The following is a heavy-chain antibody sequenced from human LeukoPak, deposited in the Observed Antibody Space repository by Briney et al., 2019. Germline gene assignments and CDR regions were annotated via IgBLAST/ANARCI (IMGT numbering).Heavy chain of an antibody. D-gene: IGHD1-26*01. V-gene: IGHV3-72*01. J-gene: IGHJ6*03. Sequence: GGSLRLSCAASGFTSSDHYMDWVRQAPGKGLEWIGRSRNKANSYSTEYAASVKGRFTISRDESENSLYLQMNGLKTEDTAVYYCGVGASIANYYSYMDVWGKGTAVTVSS. CDR1: GFTSSDHY. CDR2: SRNKANSYST. CDR3: GVGASIANYYSYMDV.